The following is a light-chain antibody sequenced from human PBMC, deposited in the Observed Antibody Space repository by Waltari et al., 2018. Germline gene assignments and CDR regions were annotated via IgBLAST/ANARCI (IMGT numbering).Light chain of an antibody. Sequence: QSVLTQPPSTSGTPGQRVTISCSGSSYNIGSNTVNWYQQLPGTAPKLLIYTNNQRPSGVPDRFSGSKSGTSASLAISGLQSEDEAGYYCAAWDDSLNGVVFGGGTKLTVL. CDR3: AAWDDSLNGVV. CDR1: SYNIGSNT. J-gene: IGLJ2*01. CDR2: TNN. V-gene: IGLV1-44*01.